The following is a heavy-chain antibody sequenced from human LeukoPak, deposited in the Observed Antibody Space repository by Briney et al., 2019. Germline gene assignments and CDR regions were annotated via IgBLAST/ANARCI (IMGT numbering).Heavy chain of an antibody. V-gene: IGHV4-59*01. CDR1: GASIRSYF. Sequence: SETLSLTCTVSGASIRSYFWTWIRQSPGKGLEWIGYVSNIGSTSYNPSLKSRVTISGDTSKNQFSLKLSSVTAADTAVYYCTRDGPAFDIWAKGKMAPV. CDR2: VSNIGST. CDR3: TRDGPAFDI. J-gene: IGHJ3*02.